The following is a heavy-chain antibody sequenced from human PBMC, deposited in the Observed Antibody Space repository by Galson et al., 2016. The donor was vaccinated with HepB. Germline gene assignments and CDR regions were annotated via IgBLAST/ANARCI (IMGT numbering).Heavy chain of an antibody. Sequence: QSGAEVKKPGESLKISCRASGYDFTKYWIVWVRQMPGKGLEWMGTTYPGDSDTRYSPSFQGQVTISADKSISTAYLQWSSLKASDTAIYYCARHPIKGRGKGYDSSIHYYGVDYWGQGALVTVSS. V-gene: IGHV5-51*01. J-gene: IGHJ4*02. CDR2: TYPGDSDT. CDR3: ARHPIKGRGKGYDSSIHYYGVDY. D-gene: IGHD3-22*01. CDR1: GYDFTKYW.